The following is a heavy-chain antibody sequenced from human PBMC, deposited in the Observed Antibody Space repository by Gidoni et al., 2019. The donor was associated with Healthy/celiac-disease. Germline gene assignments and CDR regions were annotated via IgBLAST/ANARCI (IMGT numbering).Heavy chain of an antibody. Sequence: EVQLVESGGGLVQPGRSLRLSCAASGFPFDDYAIHWVRQAPGKGLEWVSGISWNSGSIGYADSVKGRFTISRDNAKNSLYLQMNSLRAEDTALYYCAKDIVAAAGTGAFDIWGQGTMVTVSS. CDR2: ISWNSGSI. J-gene: IGHJ3*02. D-gene: IGHD6-13*01. CDR1: GFPFDDYA. V-gene: IGHV3-9*01. CDR3: AKDIVAAAGTGAFDI.